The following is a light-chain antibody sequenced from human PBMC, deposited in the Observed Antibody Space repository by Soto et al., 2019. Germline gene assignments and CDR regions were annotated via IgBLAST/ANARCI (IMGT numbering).Light chain of an antibody. J-gene: IGKJ1*01. CDR1: QSVSSN. CDR2: GAS. Sequence: EIVMTQSPATLSVSPGERATLSCRASQSVSSNLAWYQQKPGQAPRLLIYGASTRATGIPARFSGSGSGTEFTLTISSLQSEDFAVYYCQQYNNGFGQGTKVEIK. V-gene: IGKV3-15*01. CDR3: QQYNNG.